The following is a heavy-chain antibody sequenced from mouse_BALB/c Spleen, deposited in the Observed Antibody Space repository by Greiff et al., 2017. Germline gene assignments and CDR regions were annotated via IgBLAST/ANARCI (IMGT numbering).Heavy chain of an antibody. CDR3: ARDGLRLRYFDV. V-gene: IGHV5-9-4*01. Sequence: EVNLVESGGGLVKPGGSLKLSCAASGFTFSSYAMSWVRQSPEKRLEWVAEISSGGSYTYYPDTVTGRFTISRDNAKNTLYLEMSSLRSEDTAMYYCARDGLRLRYFDVWGAGTTVTVSS. D-gene: IGHD1-2*01. J-gene: IGHJ1*01. CDR1: GFTFSSYA. CDR2: ISSGGSYT.